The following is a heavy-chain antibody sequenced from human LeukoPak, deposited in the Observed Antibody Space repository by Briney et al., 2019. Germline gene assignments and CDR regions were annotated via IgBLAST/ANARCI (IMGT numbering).Heavy chain of an antibody. J-gene: IGHJ6*04. CDR2: IYHSGST. CDR3: ARHQLPDLYYYYYGMDV. D-gene: IGHD2-2*01. Sequence: SGTLSLTCAVSGDSITNTNWWSWVRPPPGKGLEWIGEIYHSGSTDYNPSLKSRVTISVDTSKNQFSLKLSSVTAADTAVYYCARHQLPDLYYYYYGMDVWGKGTTVTVSS. CDR1: GDSITNTNW. V-gene: IGHV4-4*02.